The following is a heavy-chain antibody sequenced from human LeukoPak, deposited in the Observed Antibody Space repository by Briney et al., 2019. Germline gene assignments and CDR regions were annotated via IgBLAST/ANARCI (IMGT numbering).Heavy chain of an antibody. V-gene: IGHV4-31*02. CDR2: IYYSGST. CDR1: GFTFSSYA. CDR3: ARTTSYYYYGMDV. D-gene: IGHD1-1*01. J-gene: IGHJ6*02. Sequence: LRLSCAASGFTFSSYAMSWIRQHPGKGLEWIGYIYYSGSTYYNPSLKSRVTISVDTSKNQFSLKLSSVTAADTAVYYCARTTSYYYYGMDVWGHGTPVTVSS.